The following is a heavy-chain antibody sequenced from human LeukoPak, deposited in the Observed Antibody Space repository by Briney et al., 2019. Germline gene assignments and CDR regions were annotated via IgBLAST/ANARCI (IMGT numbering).Heavy chain of an antibody. V-gene: IGHV3-21*01. CDR3: VRLRRNSDPTGYYYDY. J-gene: IGHJ4*02. CDR1: QFSFSSYS. Sequence: GGSLRLSCAASQFSFSSYSFNWVRQPPGQGLEWVSSINKGATHVYYADSMRGRFTVSRDDAKNSLYLQMDSPRPEDTAVYYCVRLRRNSDPTGYYYDYWGRGTLVTVSS. D-gene: IGHD1/OR15-1a*01. CDR2: INKGATHV.